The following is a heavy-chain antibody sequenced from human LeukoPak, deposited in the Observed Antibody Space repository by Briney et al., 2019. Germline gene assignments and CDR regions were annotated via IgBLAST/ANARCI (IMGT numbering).Heavy chain of an antibody. J-gene: IGHJ4*02. Sequence: GGSLRLSCAASGFTFSSYGMSWVRQAPGKGLEWVSSISSSSSYIYYADSVKGRFTISRDNAKNSLYLQMNSLRAEDTAVYYCARRRGYSGYDSYFDYWGQGTLVTVSS. CDR3: ARRRGYSGYDSYFDY. V-gene: IGHV3-21*01. CDR1: GFTFSSYG. D-gene: IGHD5-12*01. CDR2: ISSSSSYI.